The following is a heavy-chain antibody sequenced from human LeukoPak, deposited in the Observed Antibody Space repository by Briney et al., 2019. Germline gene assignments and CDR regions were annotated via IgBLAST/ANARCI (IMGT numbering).Heavy chain of an antibody. J-gene: IGHJ4*02. CDR3: ARVAKERVGGVYYFDY. CDR1: GFTFSDYD. CDR2: IGTAGDT. D-gene: IGHD1-1*01. V-gene: IGHV3-13*01. Sequence: PGGSLRLSCAASGFTFSDYDMHWVRQAIGKGLEWVSAIGTAGDTYYTGSVKGRFTISRENAKNSLYLQMNGLRAGDTAVYYCARVAKERVGGVYYFDYWGQGTLVTVSS.